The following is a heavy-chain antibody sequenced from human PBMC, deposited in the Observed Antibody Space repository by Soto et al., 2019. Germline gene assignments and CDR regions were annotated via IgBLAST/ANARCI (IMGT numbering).Heavy chain of an antibody. CDR2: ISYDGSTK. J-gene: IGHJ5*02. D-gene: IGHD2-2*02. V-gene: IGHV3-30-3*01. CDR3: ARDGGECSRTSCYNEIPPAWFGP. CDR1: GFTFSAYA. Sequence: GGSLRLSCAASGFTFSAYAMHWVRQAPGKGLERLAVISYDGSTKFYADTVKGRFTISRGNSKNTLYLQMNSLRAEDSGIYYCARDGGECSRTSCYNEIPPAWFGPWGQGALVTVSS.